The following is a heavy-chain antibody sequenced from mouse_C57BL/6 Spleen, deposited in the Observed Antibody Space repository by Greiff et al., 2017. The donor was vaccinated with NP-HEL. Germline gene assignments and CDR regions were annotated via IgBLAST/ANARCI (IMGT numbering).Heavy chain of an antibody. CDR2: IRNKANGYTT. D-gene: IGHD1-1*01. CDR1: GFTFTDSY. CDR3: ARYYGSSYWYFDV. J-gene: IGHJ1*03. Sequence: DVQLVESGGGLVQPGGSLSLSCAASGFTFTDSYMSWVRQPPGKALEWLGFIRNKANGYTTEYSASVKGRFTISRDNSQSILYLQMNALRAEDSATYYCARYYGSSYWYFDVWGTGTTVTVSS. V-gene: IGHV7-3*01.